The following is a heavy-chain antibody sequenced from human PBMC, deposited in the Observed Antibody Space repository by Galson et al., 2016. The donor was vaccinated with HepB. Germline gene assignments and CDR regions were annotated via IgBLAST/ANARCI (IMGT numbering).Heavy chain of an antibody. CDR1: GFSPSSSGVG. J-gene: IGHJ5*02. CDR2: IYWDDEK. V-gene: IGHV2-5*02. Sequence: PALVKPTQTLTLTCTLSGFSPSSSGVGVGWIRQPPGKGLEWLALIYWDDEKRYSPPLKSRLTITKDTSKNQVVLTRTNMDPVDTATYYCAHINLYDSGSYWSDPWGQGTLVTVSS. CDR3: AHINLYDSGSYWSDP. D-gene: IGHD3-10*01.